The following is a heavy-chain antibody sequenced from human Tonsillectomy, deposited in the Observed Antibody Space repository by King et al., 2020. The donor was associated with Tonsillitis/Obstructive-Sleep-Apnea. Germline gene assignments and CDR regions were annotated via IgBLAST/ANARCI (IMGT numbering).Heavy chain of an antibody. CDR3: ARDAGYCTTTSCYKPLDY. Sequence: QLVQSGAEVKKPGSSVKVSCKASGGPFSGYAINWVRRAPGQGLEWMGRIIPIFNIANYAQKFQGRVTITADKSTSTAYMELNSLRSEDTAMYYCARDAGYCTTTSCYKPLDYWGQGTLVTVSS. CDR1: GGPFSGYA. V-gene: IGHV1-69*09. CDR2: IIPIFNIA. D-gene: IGHD2-2*02. J-gene: IGHJ4*02.